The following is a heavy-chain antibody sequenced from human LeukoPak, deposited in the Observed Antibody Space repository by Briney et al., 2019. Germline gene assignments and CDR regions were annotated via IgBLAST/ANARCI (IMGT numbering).Heavy chain of an antibody. J-gene: IGHJ5*02. CDR1: GYTFTIYA. V-gene: IGHV1-3*01. Sequence: ASVKVSCKASGYTFTIYAMHWVRQAPGQRLEWMGWINAGNGNTKYSQKFQGRVTITRDASASTAYMELSSLRSEDTAVYYCARDPPNDYGGNSIGDPWGQGTLVTVSS. CDR3: ARDPPNDYGGNSIGDP. CDR2: INAGNGNT. D-gene: IGHD4-23*01.